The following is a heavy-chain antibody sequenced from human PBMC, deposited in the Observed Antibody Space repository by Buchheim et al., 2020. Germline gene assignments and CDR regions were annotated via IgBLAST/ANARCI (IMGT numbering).Heavy chain of an antibody. Sequence: QVQLVESGGGVVQPGRSLRLSCAASGFTFSSYGMHWVRQAPGKGLEWVAVISYDGSNKYYADSVKGRLTISRDNSKNTLYLQMNSLRAEDTAVYYCAKETLQYSFYGMDVWGQGTT. CDR1: GFTFSSYG. J-gene: IGHJ6*02. CDR2: ISYDGSNK. D-gene: IGHD4-11*01. V-gene: IGHV3-30*18. CDR3: AKETLQYSFYGMDV.